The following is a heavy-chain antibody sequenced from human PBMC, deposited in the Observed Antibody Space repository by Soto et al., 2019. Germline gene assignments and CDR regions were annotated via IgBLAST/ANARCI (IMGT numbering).Heavy chain of an antibody. V-gene: IGHV4-59*01. D-gene: IGHD3-10*01. CDR3: ARDPGSGSHYGWFDP. Sequence: SETLSLTCTVSGGSISSYYWSWIRQPPGKGLEWIGYIYYSGSTNYNPSLKSRVTISVDTSKNQFSLKLSSVTAADTAVYYCARDPGSGSHYGWFDPWGQGTLVNVSS. CDR2: IYYSGST. CDR1: GGSISSYY. J-gene: IGHJ5*02.